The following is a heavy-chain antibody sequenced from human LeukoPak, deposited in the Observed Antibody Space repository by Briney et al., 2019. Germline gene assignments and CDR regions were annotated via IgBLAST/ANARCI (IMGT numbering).Heavy chain of an antibody. CDR3: AREALRYYDFWSGSSAFDI. V-gene: IGHV4-59*01. D-gene: IGHD3-3*01. J-gene: IGHJ3*02. Sequence: PSETLSLTCTVSGGSISSYYWSWVRQPPGKGLEWIGYIYYSGSTTYNPSLKSRVTISVDTSKNQFSLKLSSVTAADTAVYYCAREALRYYDFWSGSSAFDIWGQGTMVTVSS. CDR1: GGSISSYY. CDR2: IYYSGST.